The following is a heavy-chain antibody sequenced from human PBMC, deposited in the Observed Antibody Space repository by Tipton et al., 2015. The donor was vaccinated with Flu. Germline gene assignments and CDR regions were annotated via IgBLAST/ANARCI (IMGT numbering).Heavy chain of an antibody. V-gene: IGHV4-59*01. J-gene: IGHJ5*02. Sequence: TLSLTCPVSGDSLNSYYWSWIRQSPGKGLEWIGQVYYSGTTNYNPSLKSRVTISLDKSKNQFSLTLKSVTTADTAVFYCARGGWEPHGGWFDPWGQGTLVTVSS. CDR2: VYYSGTT. CDR1: GDSLNSYY. CDR3: ARGGWEPHGGWFDP. D-gene: IGHD1-26*01.